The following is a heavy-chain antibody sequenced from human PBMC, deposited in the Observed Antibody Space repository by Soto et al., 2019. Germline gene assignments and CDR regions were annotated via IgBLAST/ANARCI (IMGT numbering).Heavy chain of an antibody. CDR3: ARDRFGVRAFDI. D-gene: IGHD3-16*01. J-gene: IGHJ3*02. V-gene: IGHV3-49*03. Sequence: GGSLRLSCTASGFTFVDCAMSWFRQAPGKGLEWVAFIRAKGSGGTTEYGASVEDRFIISRDDSKSVAYLQMNSLKTEDTAIYSCARDRFGVRAFDIWGQGTMVTVSS. CDR2: IRAKGSGGTT. CDR1: GFTFVDCA.